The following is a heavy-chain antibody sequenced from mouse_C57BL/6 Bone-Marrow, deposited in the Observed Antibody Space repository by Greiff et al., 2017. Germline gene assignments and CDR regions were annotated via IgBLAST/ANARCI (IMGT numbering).Heavy chain of an antibody. CDR3: ARGYDTTGYYYAMDY. Sequence: QVQLQQPGAELVKPGASVKLSCKASGYTFTSYWMQWVKQRPGQGLEWIGEIDPSDSYTNYNQKFKGKATLTVDTSSSTGYMQLSSLTSEDSAVYYCARGYDTTGYYYAMDYWGRGTSVTVSS. J-gene: IGHJ4*01. D-gene: IGHD1-1*01. CDR1: GYTFTSYW. CDR2: IDPSDSYT. V-gene: IGHV1-50*01.